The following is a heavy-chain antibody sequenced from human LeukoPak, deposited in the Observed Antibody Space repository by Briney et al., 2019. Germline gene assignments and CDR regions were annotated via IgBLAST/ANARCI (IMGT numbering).Heavy chain of an antibody. V-gene: IGHV4-39*01. CDR1: GDYISISSYY. J-gene: IGHJ4*02. CDR3: VRPGTSGTEGLEY. D-gene: IGHD1-26*01. Sequence: PSETLSLNCTVSGDYISISSYYCGWVRQTPGGGLEWNGSIYKSGNSYYNPSLKSRVTISIDTSKNQFSLKVTSVTVADTAVYYCVRPGTSGTEGLEYWGQGTLVTVSS. CDR2: IYKSGNS.